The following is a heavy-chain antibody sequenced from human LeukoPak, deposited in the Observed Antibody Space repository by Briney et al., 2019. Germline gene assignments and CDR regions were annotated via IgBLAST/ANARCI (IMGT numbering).Heavy chain of an antibody. D-gene: IGHD3-3*01. J-gene: IGHJ2*01. CDR1: GGTFSSYA. CDR3: ARGRFVDFWSGYYSSRYWYFDL. CDR2: IIPIFGTA. Sequence: SVKVSCKASGGTFSSYAISWVRQAPGQGLEWMGGIIPIFGTANYAQKFQGRVTITRNTSRSTAYMELSSLRSEDTAVYYCARGRFVDFWSGYYSSRYWYFDLWGRGTLVIVSS. V-gene: IGHV1-69*05.